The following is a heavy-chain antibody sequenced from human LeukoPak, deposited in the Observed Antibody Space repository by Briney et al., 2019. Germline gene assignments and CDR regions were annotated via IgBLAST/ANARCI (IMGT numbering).Heavy chain of an antibody. V-gene: IGHV3-74*01. D-gene: IGHD5/OR15-5a*01. CDR3: AKISDYSSNFDY. Sequence: GGSLRLSCAASGFTFSSYWMHWVRQAPGKGLVWVSRINSDGSSTSYADSVKGRFTISRDNAKNTLYLQMNSLRAEDTALYYCAKISDYSSNFDYWGQGTLVTVSS. J-gene: IGHJ4*02. CDR2: INSDGSST. CDR1: GFTFSSYW.